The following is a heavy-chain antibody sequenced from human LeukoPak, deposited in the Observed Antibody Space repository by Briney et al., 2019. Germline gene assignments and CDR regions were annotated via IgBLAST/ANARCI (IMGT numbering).Heavy chain of an antibody. CDR3: ARDAASRIAAAGAGYFDY. J-gene: IGHJ4*02. CDR1: RGTFSSYA. V-gene: IGHV1-46*01. D-gene: IGHD6-13*01. Sequence: ASVKVSCKASRGTFSSYAISWVRQAPGQGLEWMGIINPSGGSTSYAQKFQGRVTMTRDTSTSTVYMELSSLRSEDTAVYYCARDAASRIAAAGAGYFDYWGQGTLVTVSS. CDR2: INPSGGST.